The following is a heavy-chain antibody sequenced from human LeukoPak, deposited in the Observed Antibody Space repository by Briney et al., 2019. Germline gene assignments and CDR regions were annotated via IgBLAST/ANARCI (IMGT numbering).Heavy chain of an antibody. D-gene: IGHD3/OR15-3a*01. CDR3: ARGVPTGYYTSCYDY. CDR1: GINFSDSE. Sequence: GGSLRLSCAASGINFSDSEMTWVRQAPGKGLDWVSYISSSGTTIYYADSVKGRFTISRDNAKNSLYLQMNSLRAEDTAVYYCARGVPTGYYTSCYDYWGQGTLVTVSS. CDR2: ISSSGTTI. J-gene: IGHJ4*02. V-gene: IGHV3-48*03.